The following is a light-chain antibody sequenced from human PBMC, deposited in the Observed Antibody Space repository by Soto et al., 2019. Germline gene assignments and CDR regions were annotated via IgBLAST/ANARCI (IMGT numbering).Light chain of an antibody. CDR3: QQYVTSPWA. V-gene: IGKV3-20*01. Sequence: EIVLTQSPGTLSLSPGERGTLSCRASQNLGTLYLAWFQQKSGQAPRLLIYSASRRATGIPDRFTGSGSGTDFTLTINRVEPEDFAVYYCQQYVTSPWAFGQGTKVAIE. CDR1: QNLGTLY. J-gene: IGKJ1*01. CDR2: SAS.